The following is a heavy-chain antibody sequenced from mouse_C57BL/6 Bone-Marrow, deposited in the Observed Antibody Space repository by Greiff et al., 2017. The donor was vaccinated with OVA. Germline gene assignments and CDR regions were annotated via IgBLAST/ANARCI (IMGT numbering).Heavy chain of an antibody. Sequence: QVQLKESGPGLVQPSQSLSITCTVSGFSLTSYGVHWVRQSPGKGLEWLGVIWRGGSTDYNAACMSRLSITKDNSKSQVFFKMNSLQADDTAIYYCATGIRRGFAYWGQGTLVTVSA. CDR3: ATGIRRGFAY. V-gene: IGHV2-5*01. J-gene: IGHJ3*01. CDR2: IWRGGST. CDR1: GFSLTSYG.